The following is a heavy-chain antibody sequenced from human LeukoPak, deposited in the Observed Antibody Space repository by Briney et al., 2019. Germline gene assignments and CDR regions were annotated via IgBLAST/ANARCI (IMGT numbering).Heavy chain of an antibody. CDR2: IKEDGSEQ. D-gene: IGHD3-10*02. V-gene: IGHV3-7*01. Sequence: PGGSLRLSCAASGFTFSNYWMTWVRQAPGKGLEWVANIKEDGSEQKYVDSLKGRFTISRDNTKNSLYLRMNSLRAEDTAVYFCAELGITMIGGVWGKGTTVTISS. J-gene: IGHJ6*04. CDR1: GFTFSNYW. CDR3: AELGITMIGGV.